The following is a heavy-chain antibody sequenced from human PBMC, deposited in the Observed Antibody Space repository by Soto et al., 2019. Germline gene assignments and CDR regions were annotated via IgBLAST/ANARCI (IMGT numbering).Heavy chain of an antibody. J-gene: IGHJ6*02. CDR1: GGSISSYY. D-gene: IGHD3-22*01. Sequence: QVQLQESGPGLVKPSETLSLTCTVSGGSISSYYWSWIRQPPGKGLEWIGYIYYSGSTNYNPSLKSRVTLSVDTSKNQFSLKLSSVTAADTAVYYCARAYDSRPLDVWGQGTTVTVSS. CDR3: ARAYDSRPLDV. V-gene: IGHV4-59*01. CDR2: IYYSGST.